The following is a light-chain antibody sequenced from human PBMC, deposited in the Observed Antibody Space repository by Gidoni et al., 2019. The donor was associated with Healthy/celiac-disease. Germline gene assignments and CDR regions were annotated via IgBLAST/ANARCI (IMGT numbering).Light chain of an antibody. V-gene: IGKV3-11*01. Sequence: TLSCRASQSVSSYLAWYQQKPGQAPRLLIYDASNRATGIPARFSGSGSGTDFTLTISSLEPEDFAVYYCQQRSNWPPITFGQGTRLEIK. J-gene: IGKJ5*01. CDR2: DAS. CDR1: QSVSSY. CDR3: QQRSNWPPIT.